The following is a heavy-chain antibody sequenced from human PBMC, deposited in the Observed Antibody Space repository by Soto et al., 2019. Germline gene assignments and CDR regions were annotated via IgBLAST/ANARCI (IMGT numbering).Heavy chain of an antibody. CDR2: VYYSGTT. D-gene: IGHD4-17*01. CDR3: ARTTAVPNTLRSRYFFDY. CDR1: GGSVSDKTYY. Sequence: SETLSLTCSVSGGSVSDKTYYWSWIRQPPGKGLEWIGYVYYSGTTNYNPSLKSRVTISVDLSKNRFSLRLSSVTTADTALYYCARTTAVPNTLRSRYFFDYWGQGTLVTVSS. V-gene: IGHV4-61*01. J-gene: IGHJ4*02.